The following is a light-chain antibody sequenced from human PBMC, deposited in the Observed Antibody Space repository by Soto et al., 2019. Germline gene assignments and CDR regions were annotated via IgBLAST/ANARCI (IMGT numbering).Light chain of an antibody. CDR1: QGISSW. CDR3: QQANRFPPT. Sequence: DTQMTQSPSSVSASVGDRVTITCRARQGISSWLAWYQQKPGKAPKLLIYAASSLQSGFPSRFSGSGSVTDFTLPISSQQPEDFATYYCQQANRFPPTFGQGTKVEIK. J-gene: IGKJ1*01. V-gene: IGKV1-12*01. CDR2: AAS.